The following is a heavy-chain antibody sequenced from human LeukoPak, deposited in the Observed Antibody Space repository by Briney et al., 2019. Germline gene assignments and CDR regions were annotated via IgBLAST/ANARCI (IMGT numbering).Heavy chain of an antibody. CDR2: ISSSSSYI. CDR1: GFTFSSYS. J-gene: IGHJ6*04. CDR3: AGTPRFLEWLMDV. V-gene: IGHV3-21*01. D-gene: IGHD3-3*01. Sequence: PGGSLRLSCAASGFTFSSYSMNWVRQAPGKGLEWVSSISSSSSYICYADSVKGRFTISRDNAKNSLYLQMNSLRAEDTAVYYCAGTPRFLEWLMDVWGKETTVTVSS.